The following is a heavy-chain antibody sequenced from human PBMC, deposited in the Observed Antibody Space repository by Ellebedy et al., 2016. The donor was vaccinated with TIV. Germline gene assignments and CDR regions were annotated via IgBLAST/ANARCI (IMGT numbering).Heavy chain of an antibody. CDR2: IKQDESEK. Sequence: GGSLRLXCAASGFTFSNYWMHWVRQAPGRGLEWVANIKQDESEKYYVDSVKGRFTISRDNAKNSLYLQMNSLRVEDTAVYYCGRAMDVWGKGTTVTVSS. V-gene: IGHV3-7*01. J-gene: IGHJ6*04. CDR1: GFTFSNYW. CDR3: GRAMDV.